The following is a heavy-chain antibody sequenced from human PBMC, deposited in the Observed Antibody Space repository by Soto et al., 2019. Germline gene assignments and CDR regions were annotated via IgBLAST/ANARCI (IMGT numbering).Heavy chain of an antibody. J-gene: IGHJ6*02. CDR2: IYYSGST. Sequence: ETLSLTCTDSGGCISSYYWSWIRQPPGKGLEWIGYIYYSGSTNYNPSLKSRVTISVDTSKNQFSLKLSSVTAADTAVYYCARGGYRYGHTTYYYYGMDVWGQGTTVTVSS. D-gene: IGHD5-18*01. CDR1: GGCISSYY. V-gene: IGHV4-59*01. CDR3: ARGGYRYGHTTYYYYGMDV.